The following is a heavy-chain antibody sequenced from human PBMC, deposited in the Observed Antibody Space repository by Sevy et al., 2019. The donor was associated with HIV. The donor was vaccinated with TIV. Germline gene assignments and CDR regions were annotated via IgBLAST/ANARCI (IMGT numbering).Heavy chain of an antibody. CDR2: IRYDGSNK. Sequence: GGSLRLSCAASGFTFSSYGMHWVRQAPGKGLEWVAFIRYDGSNKYYADSVKGRFTISRDNSKNTLYLQMNSLRAEDTAVYYCAKGLGANYGIDVRGQGTTVTVSS. V-gene: IGHV3-30*02. CDR1: GFTFSSYG. CDR3: AKGLGANYGIDV. D-gene: IGHD3-16*01. J-gene: IGHJ6*02.